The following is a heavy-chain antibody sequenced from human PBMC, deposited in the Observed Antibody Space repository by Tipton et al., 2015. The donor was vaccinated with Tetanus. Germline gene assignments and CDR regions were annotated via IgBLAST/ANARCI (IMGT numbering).Heavy chain of an antibody. CDR3: AKETAGYSTDWIHFDY. CDR1: GFTFSSYA. D-gene: IGHD6-13*01. V-gene: IGHV3-23*01. CDR2: ISGSGGST. Sequence: SLRLSCAASGFTFSSYAMSWVRQAPGKGLEWVSAISGSGGSTYYADSVKGRFTISRDNSKNTLYLQMNSLRAEDTAVYYCAKETAGYSTDWIHFDYWGQGTLVTVSS. J-gene: IGHJ4*02.